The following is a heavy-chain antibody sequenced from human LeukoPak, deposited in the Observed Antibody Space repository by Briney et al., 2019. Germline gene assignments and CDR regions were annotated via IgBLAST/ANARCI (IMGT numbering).Heavy chain of an antibody. CDR2: ISGSGGST. J-gene: IGHJ6*02. CDR3: AKDMGYCSSTSCRGYYYYYYGMDV. CDR1: GFTFSSYA. D-gene: IGHD2-2*01. V-gene: IGHV3-23*01. Sequence: PGASLRLSCAASGFTFSSYAMSWVRQAPGKGLEWVSAISGSGGSTYYADSVKGRLTISRDNSKNTLYLQMNSLRAEDTAVYYCAKDMGYCSSTSCRGYYYYYYGMDVWGQGTTVTVSS.